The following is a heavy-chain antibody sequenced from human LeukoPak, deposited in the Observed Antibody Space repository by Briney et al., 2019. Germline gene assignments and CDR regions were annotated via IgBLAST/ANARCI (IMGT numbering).Heavy chain of an antibody. Sequence: GGFLRLSCAASGFTFSSYSMNWVRQAPGKGLEWVSSISSSSYIYYADSVKGRFTISRDNAKNSLYLQMNSLRAEDTAVYYCARDPITMIVPPRPYYFDYWGQGTLVTVSS. CDR3: ARDPITMIVPPRPYYFDY. D-gene: IGHD3-22*01. CDR1: GFTFSSYS. V-gene: IGHV3-21*01. CDR2: ISSSSYI. J-gene: IGHJ4*02.